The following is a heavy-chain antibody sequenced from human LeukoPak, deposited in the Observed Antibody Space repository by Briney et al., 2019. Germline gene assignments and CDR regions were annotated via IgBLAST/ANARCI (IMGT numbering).Heavy chain of an antibody. J-gene: IGHJ4*02. CDR3: ARANWNYAVLFDY. CDR2: IYHSGST. CDR1: GYSISSGYY. V-gene: IGHV4-38-2*01. Sequence: SETLSLTCAVSGYSISSGYYWGWIRQPPGKGLEWFGSIYHSGSTYYNPSLKSRVTISVDTSKNQFSLKLSSVTAADTAVYYCARANWNYAVLFDYWGQGTPVTVSS. D-gene: IGHD1-7*01.